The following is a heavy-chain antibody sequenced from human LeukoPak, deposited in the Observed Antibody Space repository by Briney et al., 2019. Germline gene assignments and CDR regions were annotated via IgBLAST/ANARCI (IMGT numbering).Heavy chain of an antibody. CDR2: IIPTFGTA. CDR3: ARGRVPAATLDAFDI. V-gene: IGHV1-69*13. J-gene: IGHJ3*02. D-gene: IGHD2-2*01. CDR1: GGTFSSYA. Sequence: SVKVSCKASGGTFSSYAISWVRQAPGQGLEWVGGIIPTFGTANYAQKFQGRVTITADESTSTAYMELSSLRSEDTAVYYCARGRVPAATLDAFDIWGQGTMVTVSS.